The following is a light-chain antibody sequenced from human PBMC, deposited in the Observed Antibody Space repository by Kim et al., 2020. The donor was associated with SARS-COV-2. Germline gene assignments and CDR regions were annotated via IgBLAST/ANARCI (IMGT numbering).Light chain of an antibody. V-gene: IGLV3-1*01. CDR2: RDN. CDR1: KLGDKY. Sequence: VSPGQTVSIPCSGDKLGDKYVSWYQQRPGQSPALVIYRDNKRPSGIPERFSGSNSGNTATLTISGTHAMDEADYYCQAWDSSTFYVFGTGTKVTVL. J-gene: IGLJ1*01. CDR3: QAWDSSTFYV.